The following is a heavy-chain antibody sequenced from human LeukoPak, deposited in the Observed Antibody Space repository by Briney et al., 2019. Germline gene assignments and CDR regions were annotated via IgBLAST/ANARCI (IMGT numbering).Heavy chain of an antibody. V-gene: IGHV3-48*04. J-gene: IGHJ6*03. CDR3: AKGSGDTAMVYYYYYYMDV. D-gene: IGHD5-18*01. CDR2: ISSSSSTI. Sequence: GGSLRLSCAASGFTFSSYSMNWVRQAPGKGLEWGSYISSSSSTIYYADSVKGRFTISRDNAKNSLYLQMNSLRAEDTAVYYCAKGSGDTAMVYYYYYYMDVWGKGTTVTVSS. CDR1: GFTFSSYS.